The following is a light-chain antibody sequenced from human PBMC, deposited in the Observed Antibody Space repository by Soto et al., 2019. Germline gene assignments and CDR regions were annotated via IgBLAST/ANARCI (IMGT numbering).Light chain of an antibody. V-gene: IGLV4-69*01. CDR2: LNSDGSH. Sequence: QSVLTQSPSASASLGASVKLTCTLSSGHSSYAIAWHQQQPEKGPRYLMKLNSDGSHSKGDGIPDRFSGSSSGAERYLTISSLQSEDEADYYCQTWGTGTWVFGGGTKLTDL. J-gene: IGLJ3*02. CDR1: SGHSSYA. CDR3: QTWGTGTWV.